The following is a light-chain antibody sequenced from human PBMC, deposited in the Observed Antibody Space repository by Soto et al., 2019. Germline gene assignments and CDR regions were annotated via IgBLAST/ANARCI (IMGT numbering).Light chain of an antibody. CDR1: RSDIGAYKF. V-gene: IGLV2-8*01. CDR3: SLYAGTHSVV. CDR2: EVS. Sequence: QSVLTQPPSASGSPGQSVAISCTGTRSDIGAYKFVSWYQQHPGKAPKLIIYEVSIRPSGVPDRFSGSKSGNTASLTVSGLLAEDEADYYCSLYAGTHSVVFGGGTKLTVL. J-gene: IGLJ2*01.